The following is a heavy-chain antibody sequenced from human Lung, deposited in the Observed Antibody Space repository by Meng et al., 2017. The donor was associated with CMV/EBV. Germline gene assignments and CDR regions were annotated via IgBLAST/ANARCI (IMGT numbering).Heavy chain of an antibody. J-gene: IGHJ6*02. CDR2: ISGSGSTK. V-gene: IGHV3-48*03. D-gene: IGHD2-2*01. CDR1: CFYE. CDR3: ARGRHCSSASCEGIYYYSGLDV. Sequence: GGSLRLXXAALCFYEMHWVRQAPGKGLEWVSYISGSGSTKYYADSVRGRFTISRDNAENSLYLQMHSLRAEDTAIYYFARGRHCSSASCEGIYYYSGLDVWGREXTVTVSS.